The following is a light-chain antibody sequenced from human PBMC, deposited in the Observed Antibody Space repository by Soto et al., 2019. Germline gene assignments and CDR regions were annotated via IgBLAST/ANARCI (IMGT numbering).Light chain of an antibody. CDR1: SSDVGSYNL. Sequence: QSALTHPASVSGSPGQSITISCTGTSSDVGSYNLVSWYQQHPGKAPKLMIYEGSKRPSGVSNRSSGSKSGNTASLTISGLQAEDEADYYCCSYAGSSTFFYVLGTGT. J-gene: IGLJ1*01. V-gene: IGLV2-23*03. CDR2: EGS. CDR3: CSYAGSSTFFYV.